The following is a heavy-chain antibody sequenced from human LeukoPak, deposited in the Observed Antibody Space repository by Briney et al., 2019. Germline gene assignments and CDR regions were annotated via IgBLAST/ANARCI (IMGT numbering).Heavy chain of an antibody. D-gene: IGHD3-10*02. CDR1: GFNFDRYI. CDR2: AGWAGGTT. J-gene: IGHJ4*02. CDR3: AKELDTMFFDY. V-gene: IGHV3-43*01. Sequence: GGSLRLSCATSGFNFDRYIIHWVRQAPGKGLEWVSLAGWAGGTTFYSDSVRGRFTISRDSGRKSVYLQMNSLTTDDTAFYFCAKELDTMFFDYWGQGALVTVSS.